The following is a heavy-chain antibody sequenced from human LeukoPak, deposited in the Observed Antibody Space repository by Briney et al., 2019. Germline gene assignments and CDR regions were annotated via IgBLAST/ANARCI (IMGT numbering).Heavy chain of an antibody. CDR2: VYDSAST. Sequence: SETLSLTCTVSGDSISGYYWSWLRQPPGKGLEGIGYVYDSASTNYNPSLKSRVTVSEDTSKNQFSLKLTSVTAADTAVYYCARESRSQRYNWFDPWGQGTLVTVSS. CDR1: GDSISGYY. CDR3: ARESRSQRYNWFDP. D-gene: IGHD1-26*01. V-gene: IGHV4-59*01. J-gene: IGHJ5*02.